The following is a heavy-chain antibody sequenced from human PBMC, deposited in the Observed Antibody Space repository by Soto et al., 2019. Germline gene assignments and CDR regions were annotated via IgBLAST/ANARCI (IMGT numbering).Heavy chain of an antibody. Sequence: SETLSLTCAVSGYSISSGYYWGWIRQPPGKGLEWIGSIYHSGSTYYNPSLKSRVTISVDTSKNQFSLKLSSVTAADTAVCYCARGTRVRGVIIKGPWFDPWGQGTLVTVSS. D-gene: IGHD3-10*01. V-gene: IGHV4-38-2*01. CDR2: IYHSGST. J-gene: IGHJ5*02. CDR1: GYSISSGYY. CDR3: ARGTRVRGVIIKGPWFDP.